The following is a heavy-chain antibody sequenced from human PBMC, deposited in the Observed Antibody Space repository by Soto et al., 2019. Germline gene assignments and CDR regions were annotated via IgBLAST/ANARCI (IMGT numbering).Heavy chain of an antibody. V-gene: IGHV5-51*01. CDR2: IYPGDSDT. CDR1: GYSFTSYW. J-gene: IGHJ4*01. D-gene: IGHD6-13*01. Sequence: PGESVKISCKGSGYSFTSYWIGWVRQMPGKGLEWMGIIYPGDSDTRYSPSFQGQVTISAGKSISTAYLQWSSLKASDTAMYYCPTFSGPLYGDTRSWNSFGYWDQETVKTVST. CDR3: PTFSGPLYGDTRSWNSFGY.